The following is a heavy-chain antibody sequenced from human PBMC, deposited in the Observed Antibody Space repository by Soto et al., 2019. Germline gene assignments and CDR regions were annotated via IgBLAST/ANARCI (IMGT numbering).Heavy chain of an antibody. J-gene: IGHJ6*02. CDR1: GFTCSSYS. CDR2: ISSSSSYI. V-gene: IGHV3-21*01. CDR3: ARAIGEDIVVVPAAIPYYYGMDV. D-gene: IGHD2-2*02. Sequence: SLRLSCAASGFTCSSYSMNWDRQAPGKGLEGVSSISSSSSYIYYADSVKGRFNISRDNAKNSLYLQMNSLRAEDTAVYYCARAIGEDIVVVPAAIPYYYGMDVWGQGTTVTVSS.